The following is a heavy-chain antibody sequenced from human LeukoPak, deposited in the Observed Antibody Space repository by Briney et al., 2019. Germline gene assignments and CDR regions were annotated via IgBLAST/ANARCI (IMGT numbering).Heavy chain of an antibody. V-gene: IGHV3-23*01. Sequence: GGSLRLSCAASGFTFSSYAMSWVRQAPGKGLEWVSAISGSGGSTYYADSVKGRFTISRDNSKNTLYLQMNSLGAEDTAVYYCAKETQQLVVWYYFDCWGQGTLVTVSS. CDR2: ISGSGGST. J-gene: IGHJ4*02. CDR3: AKETQQLVVWYYFDC. CDR1: GFTFSSYA. D-gene: IGHD6-6*01.